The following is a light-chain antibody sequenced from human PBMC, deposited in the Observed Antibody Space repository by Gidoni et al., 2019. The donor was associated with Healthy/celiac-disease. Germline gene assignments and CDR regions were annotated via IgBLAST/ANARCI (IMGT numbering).Light chain of an antibody. J-gene: IGLJ2*01. CDR3: QSYDSSLSGVV. Sequence: QSVLTQPPSVSGAPGPRVTISCTGSSSNIGAGYDVHWYQQLPGTAPKLLIYGNSNRPSVVPDRFSGSKSGTSASLAITGLQAEDEADYYCQSYDSSLSGVVFGGGTKLTVL. CDR1: SSNIGAGYD. CDR2: GNS. V-gene: IGLV1-40*01.